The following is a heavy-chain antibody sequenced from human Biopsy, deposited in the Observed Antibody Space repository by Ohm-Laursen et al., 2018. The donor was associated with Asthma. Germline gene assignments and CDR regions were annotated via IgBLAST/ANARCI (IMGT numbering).Heavy chain of an antibody. CDR1: GFTVSRDH. D-gene: IGHD6-19*01. J-gene: IGHJ4*02. CDR3: ARGDSSGWSHYYFDH. V-gene: IGHV3-53*01. Sequence: GSLRLSCAASGFTVSRDHMFWVRQAPGKGLEWVSVIYSGGTSDTADSVRGRFTISRDFYKNTLYLQMDSLGAEDTAVYYCARGDSSGWSHYYFDHWGQGTLVTVSS. CDR2: IYSGGTS.